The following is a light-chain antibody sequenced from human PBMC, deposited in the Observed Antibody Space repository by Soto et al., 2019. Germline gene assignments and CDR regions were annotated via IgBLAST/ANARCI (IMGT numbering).Light chain of an antibody. CDR2: GAS. Sequence: AIQMTQSPSSLSASVGDRVTITCRASQDISDDVGWYQQTPGKAPKLLISGASRLQSGVPSRFSGSGSGAAFTLTITSLRPEDSATYYCLQNHNYPRTFGQGTMVEI. V-gene: IGKV1-6*01. CDR3: LQNHNYPRT. J-gene: IGKJ1*01. CDR1: QDISDD.